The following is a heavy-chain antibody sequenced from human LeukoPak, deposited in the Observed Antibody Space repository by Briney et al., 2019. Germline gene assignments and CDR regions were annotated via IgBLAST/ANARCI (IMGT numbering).Heavy chain of an antibody. Sequence: PGRPLRLSCTVSGFPFTDYVIHWVRQAPGKGLDWVAVTSADESIKIYKDSVRGRFTISRDNSKNIQYLQMNSVRVEDTAVYYCARDPVLGAPDYLDYWGRGTLVTVSS. CDR3: ARDPVLGAPDYLDY. D-gene: IGHD1-26*01. CDR1: GFPFTDYV. CDR2: TSADESIK. V-gene: IGHV3-30*03. J-gene: IGHJ4*02.